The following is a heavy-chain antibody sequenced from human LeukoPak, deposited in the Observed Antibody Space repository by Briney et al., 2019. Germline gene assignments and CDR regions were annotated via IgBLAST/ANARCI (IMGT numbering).Heavy chain of an antibody. J-gene: IGHJ4*02. CDR2: ISSSSSYI. D-gene: IGHD1-26*01. V-gene: IGHV3-21*01. CDR1: GFTFSSYN. CDR3: AGGGTGGSYGD. Sequence: GGSLRLSCAASGFTFSSYNMNWVRQAPGKGLEWVSFISSSSSYIYYADSVKGRFTISRENAKNSLYLQMNSLRAEDTAVYYCAGGGTGGSYGDWGQGTLVTVSS.